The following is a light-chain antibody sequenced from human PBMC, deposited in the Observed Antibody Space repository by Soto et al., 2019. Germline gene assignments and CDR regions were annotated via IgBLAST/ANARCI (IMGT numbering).Light chain of an antibody. J-gene: IGKJ1*01. V-gene: IGKV3-11*01. CDR3: QQYGSSPWT. CDR2: GAS. Sequence: EIVLTQSPATLSLSPGERATLSCRASQSVSSYLAWYQQKPGQAPRLLIYGASNRATGIPARFSGSGSGTDFTLTISSLEPEDSAVYSCQQYGSSPWTFGQGTKVEIK. CDR1: QSVSSY.